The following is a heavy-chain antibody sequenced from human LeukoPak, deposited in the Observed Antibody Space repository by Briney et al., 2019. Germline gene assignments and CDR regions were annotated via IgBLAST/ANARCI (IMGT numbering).Heavy chain of an antibody. J-gene: IGHJ4*02. V-gene: IGHV3-48*01. CDR2: ISSSSSTI. Sequence: GGSLRLSCAASGFTFSSYSKNWVRQAPGKGLERVSYISSSSSTIYYADSVKGRFTISRDNAKNSLYLQMNSLRAEDTAVYYCARGRVITMVRGVLVYWGQGTLVTVSS. CDR1: GFTFSSYS. CDR3: ARGRVITMVRGVLVY. D-gene: IGHD3-10*01.